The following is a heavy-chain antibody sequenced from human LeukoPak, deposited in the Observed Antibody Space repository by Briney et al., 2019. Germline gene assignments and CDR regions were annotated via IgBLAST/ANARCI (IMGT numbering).Heavy chain of an antibody. CDR3: ARTPGYYDILTGPLDY. J-gene: IGHJ4*02. Sequence: GGSLRLSCAASGFIFDDYGMTWVRQAPGKGLEWVSGINWNGGSTGYGDSVKGRFTISRDNSKNTLYLQMNSLRAEDTAVYYCARTPGYYDILTGPLDYWGQGTLVTVSS. CDR2: INWNGGST. D-gene: IGHD3-9*01. V-gene: IGHV3-20*04. CDR1: GFIFDDYG.